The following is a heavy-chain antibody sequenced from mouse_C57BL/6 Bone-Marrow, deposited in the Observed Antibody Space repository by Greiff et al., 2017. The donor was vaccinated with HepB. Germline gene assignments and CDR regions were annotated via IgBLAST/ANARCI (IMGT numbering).Heavy chain of an antibody. D-gene: IGHD2-3*01. Sequence: QVQLQQPGAELVKPGASVKVSCKASGYTFTSYWMHWVKQRPGQGLEWIGRIHPSDSDTNYNQKFKGKATLTVDKSSSTAYRQLSSLTSEDSAVYYCAMGDGYYAWFAYWGQGTLVTVSA. CDR1: GYTFTSYW. V-gene: IGHV1-74*01. CDR2: IHPSDSDT. J-gene: IGHJ3*01. CDR3: AMGDGYYAWFAY.